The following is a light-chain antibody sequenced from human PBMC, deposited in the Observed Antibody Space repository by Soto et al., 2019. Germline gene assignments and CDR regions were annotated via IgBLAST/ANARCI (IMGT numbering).Light chain of an antibody. J-gene: IGLJ1*01. Sequence: QSVLTQPPSVSAAPGQTVTISCSGSSSNIGNNYVSWYQHLPGTAPKLLIYDNDKRPSGIPDRFSGSKSGTSATLGITGLQTWDEADYYCGTWDSSLTAYVFGTGTKVTVL. V-gene: IGLV1-51*01. CDR1: SSNIGNNY. CDR3: GTWDSSLTAYV. CDR2: DND.